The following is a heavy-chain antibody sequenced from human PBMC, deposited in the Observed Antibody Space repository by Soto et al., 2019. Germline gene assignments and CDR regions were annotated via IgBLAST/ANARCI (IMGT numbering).Heavy chain of an antibody. Sequence: QVQLVQSGAEVKKPGSSVKVSCKASGGTFSSYAISWVRQAPGQGLEWMGGIIPIFGTANYAQKFQGRVTITADESTSTAYMERSSLRSEDTAVYYCATDREYCDFWSGYYSNWFDPWGQGTLVTVSS. CDR2: IIPIFGTA. CDR3: ATDREYCDFWSGYYSNWFDP. J-gene: IGHJ5*02. CDR1: GGTFSSYA. V-gene: IGHV1-69*01. D-gene: IGHD3-3*01.